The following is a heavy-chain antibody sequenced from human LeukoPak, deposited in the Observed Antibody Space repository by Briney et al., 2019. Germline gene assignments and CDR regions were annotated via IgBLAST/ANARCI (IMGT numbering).Heavy chain of an antibody. V-gene: IGHV3-15*01. CDR1: GFTFSNAW. D-gene: IGHD3-22*01. CDR2: IKSKTDGGTT. Sequence: GGSLRLSCAASGFTFSNAWMSWVRQAPGKGLEWVGRIKSKTDGGTTDYAAPVKGRFTISRDDSKNTLYLQMYSLKTEDTAVYYCTTDYYDSSGYYPFDYWGQGTLVTVSS. J-gene: IGHJ4*02. CDR3: TTDYYDSSGYYPFDY.